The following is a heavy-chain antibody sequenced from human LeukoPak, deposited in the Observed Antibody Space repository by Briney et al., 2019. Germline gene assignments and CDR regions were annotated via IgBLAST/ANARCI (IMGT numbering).Heavy chain of an antibody. CDR3: ARGERNYDFWSGYYSGSYYFDY. CDR2: INHSGST. Sequence: SETLSLTCAVYGGSFSGYYWSWIRQPPGKGLEWIGEINHSGSTNYNPSLKSRVTISVDTSKNQSSLKLSSVTAADTAVYYCARGERNYDFWSGYYSGSYYFDYWGQGTLVTVSS. J-gene: IGHJ4*02. V-gene: IGHV4-34*01. D-gene: IGHD3-3*01. CDR1: GGSFSGYY.